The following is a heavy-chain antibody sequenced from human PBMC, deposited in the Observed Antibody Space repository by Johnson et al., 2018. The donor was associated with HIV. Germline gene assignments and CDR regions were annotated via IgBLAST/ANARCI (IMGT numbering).Heavy chain of an antibody. CDR3: ARTRQGAFDI. CDR2: IYSGGGT. CDR1: GFTVSSNY. J-gene: IGHJ3*02. V-gene: IGHV3-66*02. Sequence: EVQLVESGGGLVQPGGSLRLSCAASGFTVSSNYMSWVRQAPGKGLEWVSVIYSGGGTYYEDSVKGRFTIYRDNSKNTLYLQMNSLRPQDTAVYYCARTRQGAFDIWGQGTMVTVSS.